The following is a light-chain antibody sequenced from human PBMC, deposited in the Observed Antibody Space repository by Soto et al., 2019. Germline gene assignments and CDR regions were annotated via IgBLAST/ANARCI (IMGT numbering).Light chain of an antibody. CDR3: QQSYSFPLT. CDR1: QSITTY. V-gene: IGKV1-39*01. CDR2: AAS. Sequence: DIQMTQSPSSLSASVGDRVTITCRASQSITTYLNWYQQKPGKAPKLLIYAASSLQSGVPSRFSGSGSGTDFTLTISSLQREDFATYFCQQSYSFPLTFGGGTKVDIK. J-gene: IGKJ4*01.